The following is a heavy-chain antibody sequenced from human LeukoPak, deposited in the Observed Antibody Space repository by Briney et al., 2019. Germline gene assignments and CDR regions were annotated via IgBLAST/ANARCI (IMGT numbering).Heavy chain of an antibody. V-gene: IGHV4-59*12. Sequence: SETLSLTCTVSGGTISSYYWNWIRQPPGKGLEWIGYIHDSGSTKYNPSLKSRVTISVDTSKNQFSLKLSSVTAADTAVYYCARENIVATIYMGVYYYYGMDVWGQGTTVTVSS. J-gene: IGHJ6*02. CDR3: ARENIVATIYMGVYYYYGMDV. CDR2: IHDSGST. D-gene: IGHD5-12*01. CDR1: GGTISSYY.